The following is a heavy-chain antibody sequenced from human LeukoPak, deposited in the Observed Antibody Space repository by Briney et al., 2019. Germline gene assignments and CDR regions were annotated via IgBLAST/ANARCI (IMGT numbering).Heavy chain of an antibody. D-gene: IGHD6-19*01. CDR1: GFTFTSYS. CDR3: ARDLSAKQWLVISDY. J-gene: IGHJ4*02. V-gene: IGHV3-21*01. Sequence: GGSLRLSCAASGFTFTSYSMNWVPQAPGKGLEWGSSISSSSSYIDYADSVKGRFTISRDNAKNSLYLQMTSLRAEDTAVYYCARDLSAKQWLVISDYWGQGTLVTVSS. CDR2: ISSSSSYI.